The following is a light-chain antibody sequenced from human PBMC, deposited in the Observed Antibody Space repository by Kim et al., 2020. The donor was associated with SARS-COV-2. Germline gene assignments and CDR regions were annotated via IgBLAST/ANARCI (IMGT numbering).Light chain of an antibody. J-gene: IGKJ4*01. CDR2: DIF. CDR3: QQHSSWPLT. CDR1: QRIDRY. Sequence: LSPGERATLSCRASQRIDRYFAWYQQKPGQAPRLLIYDIFNRATGIPVRFSGSGSGTDFTLTISSLEPEDFAVYYCQQHSSWPLTFGGGTKVDIK. V-gene: IGKV3-11*01.